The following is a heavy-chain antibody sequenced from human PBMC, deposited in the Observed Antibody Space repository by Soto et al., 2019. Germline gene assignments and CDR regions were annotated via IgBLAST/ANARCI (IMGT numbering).Heavy chain of an antibody. J-gene: IGHJ6*02. CDR1: GYSFTSYW. V-gene: IGHV5-10-1*01. D-gene: IGHD6-19*01. Sequence: PWESLKISCKGSGYSFTSYWISWVRQMPGKGLEWMGRIDPSDSYTNYSPSFQGHVTISADKSISTAYLQWSSLKASDTAMYYWPSIRMAQWRGGMDGWGQGTTVT. CDR3: PSIRMAQWRGGMDG. CDR2: IDPSDSYT.